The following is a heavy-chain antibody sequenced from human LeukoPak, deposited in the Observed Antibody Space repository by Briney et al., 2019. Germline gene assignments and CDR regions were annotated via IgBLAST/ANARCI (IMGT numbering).Heavy chain of an antibody. CDR3: ARDVSSDYDFWSGPRGENWFDP. J-gene: IGHJ5*02. CDR1: GVSISSGSYY. Sequence: SETLSLTCTVSGVSISSGSYYWSWIRQPAGKGLEWIGRIYTGGTTNYNPSLKSRVTISVDTSKNQFSLKLSSVTAADTAVYYCARDVSSDYDFWSGPRGENWFDPWGQGTLVTVSS. D-gene: IGHD3-3*01. CDR2: IYTGGTT. V-gene: IGHV4-61*02.